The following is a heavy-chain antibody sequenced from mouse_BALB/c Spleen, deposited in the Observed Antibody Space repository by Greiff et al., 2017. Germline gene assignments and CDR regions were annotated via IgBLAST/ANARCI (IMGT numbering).Heavy chain of an antibody. J-gene: IGHJ3*01. CDR2: ISSGGSYT. CDR1: GFTFRSYT. V-gene: IGHV5-6-4*01. CDR3: TRETPGETSGFAY. Sequence: EVKLMEAGGGLVKPGGSLKLSCAASGFTFRSYTMSWVRQTPEKRLEWVATISSGGSYTYYPDSVKGRFTISRDNAKNTLYLQMSSLKSEDTAMYYCTRETPGETSGFAYWGQGALVTVSA. D-gene: IGHD4-1*01.